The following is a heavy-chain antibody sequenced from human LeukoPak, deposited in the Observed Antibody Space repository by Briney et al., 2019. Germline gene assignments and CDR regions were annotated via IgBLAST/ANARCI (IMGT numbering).Heavy chain of an antibody. CDR1: GYNFTNYW. V-gene: IGHV5-51*01. CDR2: IYPGDSDT. J-gene: IGHJ4*02. D-gene: IGHD6-13*01. Sequence: GESLKISCKISGYNFTNYWIGWVRQMPGKGLEWMGIIYPGDSDTRYSPSFQGQVTISADKSISTAYLQWSSLKASDTAMYYCARGWGDSIAAAGSLGYWGQGTLVTVSS. CDR3: ARGWGDSIAAAGSLGY.